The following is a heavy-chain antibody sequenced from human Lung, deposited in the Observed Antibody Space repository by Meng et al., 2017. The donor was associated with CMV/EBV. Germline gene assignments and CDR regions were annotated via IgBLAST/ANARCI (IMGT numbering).Heavy chain of an antibody. CDR1: GSIRSPNYS. CDR3: ARHYLRGYHSYFQY. Sequence: GSIRSPNYSWCSIRRPPRKGLAWIGSISHTGVTYYSPSLKSRVSTSMDTLKNQFSLHLSSVTAADTAVYYCARHYLRGYHSYFQYWGQGALVTVSS. J-gene: IGHJ4*02. V-gene: IGHV4-39*01. CDR2: ISHTGVT. D-gene: IGHD3-22*01.